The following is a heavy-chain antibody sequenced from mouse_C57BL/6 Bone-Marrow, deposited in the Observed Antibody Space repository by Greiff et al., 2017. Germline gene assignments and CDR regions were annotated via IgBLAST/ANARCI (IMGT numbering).Heavy chain of an antibody. CDR3: TTSSTVVATGYFDY. J-gene: IGHJ2*01. Sequence: VQLQQPGAELVKPGASVKLSCKASGFNIKDDYMHWVKQRPEQGLEWIGWIDPENGDTEYASKFQGKATITADTSSNTAYLQLSSLTSEDTAVYYCTTSSTVVATGYFDYWGQGTTLTVSS. V-gene: IGHV14-4*01. CDR2: IDPENGDT. CDR1: GFNIKDDY. D-gene: IGHD1-1*01.